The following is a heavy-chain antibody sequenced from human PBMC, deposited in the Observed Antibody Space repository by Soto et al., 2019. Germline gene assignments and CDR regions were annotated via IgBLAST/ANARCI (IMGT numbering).Heavy chain of an antibody. V-gene: IGHV4-4*02. J-gene: IGHJ4*02. CDR3: ASRDPGTSVDY. Sequence: SETLDLTCADSGGSFTSNNWWTWVRQPPGQGLEWIGEIYRTGSTNYNPSLKSRVTISLDKSENQFSLKVTSLTAADTAVYYCASRDPGTSVDYWGQGTLVTVS. CDR1: GGSFTSNNW. CDR2: IYRTGST. D-gene: IGHD1-7*01.